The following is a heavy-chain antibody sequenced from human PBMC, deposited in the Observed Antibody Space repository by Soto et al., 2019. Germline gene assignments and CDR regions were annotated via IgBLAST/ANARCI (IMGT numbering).Heavy chain of an antibody. CDR1: GYTFTSYG. CDR2: ISAYNGNT. CDR3: ARDYHDSSGYYLGRYFDL. D-gene: IGHD3-22*01. Sequence: ASVKVSCKASGYTFTSYGISWVRQAPGQGLEWMGWISAYNGNTNYAQKLQGRVTMTTDTSTSTAYMELRSLRSDDTAVYYCARDYHDSSGYYLGRYFDLWGRGTLVTVSS. J-gene: IGHJ2*01. V-gene: IGHV1-18*04.